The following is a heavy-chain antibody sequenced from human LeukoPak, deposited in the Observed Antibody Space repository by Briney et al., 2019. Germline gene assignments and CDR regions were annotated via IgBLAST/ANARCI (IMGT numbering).Heavy chain of an antibody. CDR1: GFIFNNYG. Sequence: PGGSLRLSCAASGFIFNNYGMSWVRQAPGKGLEWVSAIRGNAGTTYYADSVKGRFTIFRDNSKNMLYLQMNSLRVEDTAVYYCAKGHGDSSGYYYFDSCGQGTLVTISS. CDR2: IRGNAGTT. D-gene: IGHD3-22*01. J-gene: IGHJ4*02. V-gene: IGHV3-23*01. CDR3: AKGHGDSSGYYYFDS.